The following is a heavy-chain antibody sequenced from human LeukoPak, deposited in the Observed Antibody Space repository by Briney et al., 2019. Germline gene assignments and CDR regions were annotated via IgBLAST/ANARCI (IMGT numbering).Heavy chain of an antibody. J-gene: IGHJ4*02. CDR2: INPNSGGT. D-gene: IGHD2-15*01. V-gene: IGHV1-2*02. CDR1: GYTFTGYY. Sequence: ASVKVSCKASGYTFTGYYMHWVRQAPGQGLEWMGWINPNSGGTNYAQKFQGRVTMTRDTSISTAYMELSRLRSDDTAVYYCARDPFCSGGSCYGLFDYWGQGTLVTVSS. CDR3: ARDPFCSGGSCYGLFDY.